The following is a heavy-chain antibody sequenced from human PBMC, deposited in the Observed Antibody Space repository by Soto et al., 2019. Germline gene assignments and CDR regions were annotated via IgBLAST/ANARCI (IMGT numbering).Heavy chain of an antibody. CDR2: IYYSGST. CDR3: ARVLGVGESYFVSPSFDP. CDR1: GGSISSSSYY. V-gene: IGHV4-39*07. Sequence: SETLSLTCTVSGGSISSSSYYWGWIRQPPGKGLEWIGSIYYSGSTYYNPSLKSRVTISVDTSKNQFSLKLSSVTGADTAVYYCARVLGVGESYFVSPSFDPWGQGTLVTVSS. J-gene: IGHJ5*02. D-gene: IGHD1-26*01.